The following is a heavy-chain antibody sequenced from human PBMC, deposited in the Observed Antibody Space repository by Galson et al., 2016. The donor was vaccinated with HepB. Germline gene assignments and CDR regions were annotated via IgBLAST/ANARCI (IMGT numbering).Heavy chain of an antibody. D-gene: IGHD2-15*01. V-gene: IGHV4-61*01. J-gene: IGHJ6*02. Sequence: SETLSLTCTVSGGSLSRGSYYWSWIRQPPGEGLEWIGYVFYTGSASYHPPLKSRVPISVDPSKNQLSLDLRSVTAADTAVYFCASYCSGAGYTGALDIWGQGTTVTV. CDR2: VFYTGSA. CDR1: GGSLSRGSYY. CDR3: ASYCSGAGYTGALDI.